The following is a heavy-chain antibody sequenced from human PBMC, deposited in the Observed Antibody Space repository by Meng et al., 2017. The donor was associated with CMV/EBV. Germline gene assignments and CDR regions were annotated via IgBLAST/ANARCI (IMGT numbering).Heavy chain of an antibody. CDR2: IYPGDSDT. Sequence: GESLKISCKGSGYSFTSYWIGWVRQMPGKGLEWMGIIYPGDSDTRYSPSFQGQVTISADKSISTAYLQWSSLKASDTAMYYCARHLRYCSSTSCYIGDYWGQGTLVTVPQ. CDR1: GYSFTSYW. D-gene: IGHD2-2*02. J-gene: IGHJ4*02. CDR3: ARHLRYCSSTSCYIGDY. V-gene: IGHV5-51*01.